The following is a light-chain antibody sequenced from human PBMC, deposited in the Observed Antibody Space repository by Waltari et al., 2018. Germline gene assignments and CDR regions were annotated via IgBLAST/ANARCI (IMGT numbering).Light chain of an antibody. Sequence: QSVLTQPPSASAPPGQRVTISCSGSSSNPGSNTVNWYQYVPGAAPKLLIYKNSDRPSGVPDRFSASKSGTSASLAISGLQSDDESDYYCSSWDDSLDGHVFGTGTRVTVL. CDR2: KNS. CDR1: SSNPGSNT. CDR3: SSWDDSLDGHV. V-gene: IGLV1-44*01. J-gene: IGLJ1*01.